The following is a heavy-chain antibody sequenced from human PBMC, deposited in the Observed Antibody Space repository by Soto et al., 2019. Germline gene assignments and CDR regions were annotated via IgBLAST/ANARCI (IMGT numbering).Heavy chain of an antibody. V-gene: IGHV1-69*01. CDR2: IIPIFGTA. CDR3: ARVGYQSNSAPYYYYYGMDV. Sequence: QVQLVQSGAEVKKPGSSVKVSCKASGGTFSSYAISWVRQAPGQGLEWMGGIIPIFGTANYAQKFQGRVTITADEPTSTAYMELSSLRSEDTAVYYCARVGYQSNSAPYYYYYGMDVWGQGTTVTVSS. J-gene: IGHJ6*02. D-gene: IGHD4-4*01. CDR1: GGTFSSYA.